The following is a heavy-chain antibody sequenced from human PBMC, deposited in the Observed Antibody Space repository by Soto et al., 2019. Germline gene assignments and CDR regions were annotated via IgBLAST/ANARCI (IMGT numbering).Heavy chain of an antibody. J-gene: IGHJ6*02. CDR2: INAGNGNT. Sequence: ASVQVSCKASGYTFTNYAMHWVRQAPGQRLEWMGWINAGNGNTKFSQNFQGRVTITRDTSASTAYMELSSLRFEDTAVYYCARVDLYCSGGSCYSGYYYYGMDVWGQGTTVTVS. CDR3: ARVDLYCSGGSCYSGYYYYGMDV. CDR1: GYTFTNYA. V-gene: IGHV1-3*01. D-gene: IGHD2-15*01.